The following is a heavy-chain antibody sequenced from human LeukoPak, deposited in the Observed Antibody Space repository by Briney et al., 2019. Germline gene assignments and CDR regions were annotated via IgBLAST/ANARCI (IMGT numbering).Heavy chain of an antibody. Sequence: SETLSLTCSVSGDSIRNNYWSWIRQPPGKGLEWIGYIYYTGSTNYNPSLKSRVTMSVDTSKNQFSLKLTSVTAADTAVYYCARDRLGEPIDYWGQGTLVTVSS. CDR2: IYYTGST. J-gene: IGHJ4*02. V-gene: IGHV4-59*01. D-gene: IGHD3-16*01. CDR3: ARDRLGEPIDY. CDR1: GDSIRNNY.